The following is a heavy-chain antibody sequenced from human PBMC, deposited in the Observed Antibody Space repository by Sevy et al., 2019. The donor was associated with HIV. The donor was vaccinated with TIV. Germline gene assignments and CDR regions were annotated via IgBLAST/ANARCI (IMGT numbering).Heavy chain of an antibody. J-gene: IGHJ4*02. D-gene: IGHD2-15*01. V-gene: IGHV1-18*01. CDR1: GYTFSTYG. CDR3: ARGYCSGGRCYPGGY. CDR2: VNTLTGD. Sequence: ASVKVSCKASGYTFSTYGINWVRQAPGQGLEWMGWVNTLTGDTQKLQDRVTMTKDTSTSTVYMELRSLRSDDTAVYYCARGYCSGGRCYPGGYWGQGTLVTVSS.